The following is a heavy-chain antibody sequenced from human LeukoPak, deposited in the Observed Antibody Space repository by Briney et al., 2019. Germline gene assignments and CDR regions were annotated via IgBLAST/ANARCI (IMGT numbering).Heavy chain of an antibody. D-gene: IGHD3-10*01. V-gene: IGHV1-2*02. CDR3: ATGGDYYYGSGSYLYGMDV. J-gene: IGHJ6*02. Sequence: VASVTVSCKASGYTFTGYYMHWVRQAPGQGLEWMGWINPNSGGTNYAQKFQGRVTMTRDTSISTAYMELSRLRSDDTAVYYCATGGDYYYGSGSYLYGMDVWGQGTTVTVSS. CDR1: GYTFTGYY. CDR2: INPNSGGT.